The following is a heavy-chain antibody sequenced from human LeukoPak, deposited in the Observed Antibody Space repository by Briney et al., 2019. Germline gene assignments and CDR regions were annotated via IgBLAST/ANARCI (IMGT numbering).Heavy chain of an antibody. Sequence: SETLSLTCAVYGGSFSGYYWSWIRQPPGKGLEWIGYIYYSGSTNYNPSLKSRVTISVDTSKNQFSLKLSSVTAADTAVYYCARAVGYGDYPPFDYWGQGTLVTVSS. CDR3: ARAVGYGDYPPFDY. D-gene: IGHD4-17*01. J-gene: IGHJ4*02. V-gene: IGHV4-59*01. CDR2: IYYSGST. CDR1: GGSFSGYY.